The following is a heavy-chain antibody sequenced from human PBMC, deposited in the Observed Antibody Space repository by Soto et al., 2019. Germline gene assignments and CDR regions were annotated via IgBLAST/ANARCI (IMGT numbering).Heavy chain of an antibody. V-gene: IGHV4-59*01. CDR3: ARDRYFYDSRGYYRTLDS. D-gene: IGHD3-22*01. Sequence: PSETLSLACFISDGSCSNDYWTWFRQSPGKGLEWLGYIFHSGITDYNPSVKSRVTISIDKSRNLFSLNLTSVTAADTAVYYCARDRYFYDSRGYYRTLDSWGQGTRVTVSS. CDR1: DGSCSNDY. CDR2: IFHSGIT. J-gene: IGHJ4*02.